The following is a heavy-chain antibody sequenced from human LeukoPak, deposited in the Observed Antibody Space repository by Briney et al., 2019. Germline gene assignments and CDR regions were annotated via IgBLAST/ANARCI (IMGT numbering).Heavy chain of an antibody. Sequence: GGSLRLSCAASGFTVSSNYMSWVRQAPGKGLEWVSVIYSGGSTYYADSVKGRSTISRDNSKNTLYLQMNSLRAEDTAVYYCATNIGGGTYYFDYWGQGTLVTVSS. D-gene: IGHD2-21*01. CDR1: GFTVSSNY. CDR3: ATNIGGGTYYFDY. J-gene: IGHJ4*02. V-gene: IGHV3-66*01. CDR2: IYSGGST.